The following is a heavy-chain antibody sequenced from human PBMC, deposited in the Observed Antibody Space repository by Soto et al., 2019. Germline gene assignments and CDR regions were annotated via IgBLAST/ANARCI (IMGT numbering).Heavy chain of an antibody. V-gene: IGHV6-1*01. CDR2: TYYRSKWYN. CDR3: ARVLNYYGSGRPSYGFDV. D-gene: IGHD3-10*01. J-gene: IGHJ6*02. CDR1: GDSVSSNSAA. Sequence: SETLSLTCAISGDSVSSNSAAWNWIRQSPSRGLEWLGRTYYRSKWYNDYAVSVESRITINPDPSKNQISLQLNSVTPEDTAVEFGARVLNYYGSGRPSYGFDVWGQGTTVTVSS.